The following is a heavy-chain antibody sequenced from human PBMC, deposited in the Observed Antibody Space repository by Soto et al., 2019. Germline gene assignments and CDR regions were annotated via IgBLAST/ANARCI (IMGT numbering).Heavy chain of an antibody. D-gene: IGHD2-15*01. CDR1: GYTFTSYA. Sequence: QVQLVQSGAEVKKPGASVKVSCKASGYTFTSYAMHWVRQAPGQRVEWMGWINAGNGNTKYSQKFQGCVTMTSDTSASTAYMELSSLRSEDTAVYYCARDLGWWPWDYWGQGTLVTVSS. J-gene: IGHJ4*02. CDR3: ARDLGWWPWDY. V-gene: IGHV1-3*01. CDR2: INAGNGNT.